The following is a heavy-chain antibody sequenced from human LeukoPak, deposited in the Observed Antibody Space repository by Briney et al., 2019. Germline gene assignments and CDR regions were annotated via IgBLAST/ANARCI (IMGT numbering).Heavy chain of an antibody. Sequence: GGSLRLSCAASGFTFSSYGMNWVRQAPGKGLEWVSSISSSDSYIYYADSVKGRFTISRDNAKNSLYLQMNSLRAEDTAMYYCARGSSSWYRSDYWGQGTLVTVSS. V-gene: IGHV3-21*01. CDR2: ISSSDSYI. CDR3: ARGSSSWYRSDY. CDR1: GFTFSSYG. D-gene: IGHD6-13*01. J-gene: IGHJ4*02.